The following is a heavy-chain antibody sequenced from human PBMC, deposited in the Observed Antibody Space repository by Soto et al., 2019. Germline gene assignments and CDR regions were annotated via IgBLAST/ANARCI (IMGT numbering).Heavy chain of an antibody. CDR2: ISYDGSNK. J-gene: IGHJ5*02. V-gene: IGHV3-30*03. Sequence: QVQLVESGGGVVQPGRSLRLSCAASGFTFSTFGMHWVRQAPGKGLEWVAVISYDGSNKYYADSVKGRFTISRDNSKNTLYLQMNSLRTEDTAXXXXXXXXXXXXXXXFDPWGQGTLVTVSS. CDR3: XXXXXXXXXXXFDP. CDR1: GFTFSTFG.